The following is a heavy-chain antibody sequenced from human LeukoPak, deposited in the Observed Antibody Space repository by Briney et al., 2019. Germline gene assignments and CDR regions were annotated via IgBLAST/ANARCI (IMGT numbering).Heavy chain of an antibody. CDR3: ARAVTEVVRWGELQDAFDI. Sequence: SVKVSCKASGGTFSSYAISWVRQAPGQGLEWMGGIIPIFGTANYAQKFQGRVTITADESTSTAYMELSSLRSEDTAVYYCARAVTEVVRWGELQDAFDIWGQGTMVTVSS. J-gene: IGHJ3*02. V-gene: IGHV1-69*13. CDR1: GGTFSSYA. D-gene: IGHD1-26*01. CDR2: IIPIFGTA.